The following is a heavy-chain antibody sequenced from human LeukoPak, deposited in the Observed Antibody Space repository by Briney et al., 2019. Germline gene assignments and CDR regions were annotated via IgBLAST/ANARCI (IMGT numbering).Heavy chain of an antibody. CDR1: GGTFSSYA. CDR2: IIPIFGTA. Sequence: GASVKVSCKASGGTFSSYAISWVRQAPGQGLEWMGGIIPIFGTANYAQKFQGRVTITADESTSTAYMELSNLRSEDTAVYYCARRDSSGYYHDAFDIWGQGTMVTVSS. CDR3: ARRDSSGYYHDAFDI. J-gene: IGHJ3*02. V-gene: IGHV1-69*13. D-gene: IGHD3-22*01.